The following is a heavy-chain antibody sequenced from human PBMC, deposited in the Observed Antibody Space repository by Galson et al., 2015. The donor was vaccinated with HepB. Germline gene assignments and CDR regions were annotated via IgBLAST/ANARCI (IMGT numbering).Heavy chain of an antibody. Sequence: SVKVSCKASGVTFSTSTITWVRQAPGQGLEWMRRIIPILNVANDVQKIQGRDTITADNSTSTACMELSRLRSDDTAMYYCPRVHCGGDCYAAFDLWGQGTMVSVSS. CDR3: PRVHCGGDCYAAFDL. J-gene: IGHJ3*01. D-gene: IGHD2-21*01. V-gene: IGHV1-69*02. CDR1: GVTFSTST. CDR2: IIPILNVA.